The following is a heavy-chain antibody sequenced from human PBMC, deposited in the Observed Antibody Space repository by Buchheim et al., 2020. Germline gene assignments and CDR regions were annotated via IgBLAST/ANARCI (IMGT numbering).Heavy chain of an antibody. V-gene: IGHV4-61*02. CDR1: GGSISSGSYY. Sequence: QVQLQESGPGLVKPSQTLSLTCTVSGGSISSGSYYWSWIRQPAGKGLEWIGRIYTSGSTHYNPSLKSRVTISVDTSKNQFSLKLSSVTAADTAVYYCAREWEIAARVVSYYYYYGMDVWGQGTT. CDR3: AREWEIAARVVSYYYYYGMDV. J-gene: IGHJ6*02. D-gene: IGHD6-6*01. CDR2: IYTSGST.